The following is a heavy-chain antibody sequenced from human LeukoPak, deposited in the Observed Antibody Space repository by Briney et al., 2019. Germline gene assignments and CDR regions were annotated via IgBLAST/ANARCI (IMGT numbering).Heavy chain of an antibody. CDR3: AKDREELTQNN. CDR2: ISGSVGST. D-gene: IGHD1-7*01. Sequence: GGALRLSCAASGFTFSSYAMSCVRQAPEKGLGWGSAISGSVGSTYYADPVKGRFTISRDNSKNTLYLQTTSLRAEDTAVYYCAKDREELTQNNWGQGTLVTVSS. CDR1: GFTFSSYA. J-gene: IGHJ4*02. V-gene: IGHV3-23*01.